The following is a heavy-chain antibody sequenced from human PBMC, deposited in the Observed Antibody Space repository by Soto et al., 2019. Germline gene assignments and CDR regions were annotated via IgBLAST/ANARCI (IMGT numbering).Heavy chain of an antibody. CDR2: IYYSGST. CDR3: ARGRGRGYSYVP. Sequence: PSETLSLTCTVSGGSISSYYWSWIRQPPGKGLEWIGYIYYSGSTNYNPSLKSRVTISVDTSKNQFSLKLSSVTAADTAVYYCARGRGRGYSYVPWGQGTLVTVSS. J-gene: IGHJ5*02. D-gene: IGHD5-18*01. V-gene: IGHV4-59*12. CDR1: GGSISSYY.